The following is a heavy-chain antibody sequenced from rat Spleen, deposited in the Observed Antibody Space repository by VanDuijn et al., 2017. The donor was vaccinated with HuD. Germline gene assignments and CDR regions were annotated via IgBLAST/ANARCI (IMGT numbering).Heavy chain of an antibody. V-gene: IGHV5-25*01. J-gene: IGHJ2*01. CDR1: GFTFSNYD. Sequence: EVQLVESGGGLVQHGRSMKLSCAASGFTFSNYDMAWVRQAPTKGLEWVASISYDGSSTYYRDSVKGRFTISRDNAKSTLYLQMDSLRSEDTATYYCARADIAAISTDGIWGQGVMVTVSS. CDR2: ISYDGSST. CDR3: ARADIAAISTDGI. D-gene: IGHD1-2*01.